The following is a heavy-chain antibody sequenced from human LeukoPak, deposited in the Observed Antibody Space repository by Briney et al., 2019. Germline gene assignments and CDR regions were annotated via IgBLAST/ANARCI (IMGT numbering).Heavy chain of an antibody. CDR2: INANSGDT. V-gene: IGHV1-2*02. D-gene: IGHD6-6*01. J-gene: IGHJ4*02. CDR1: GYTFTGYY. Sequence: ASVKVSCKASGYTFTGYYMHWVRQAPGQGLEWMGLINANSGDTNYAQNFQGRVTMTRDTSISTAHMELSRLRSDDTAVYYCARDAAWYSSSPTYYFDYWGQGTLVTVSS. CDR3: ARDAAWYSSSPTYYFDY.